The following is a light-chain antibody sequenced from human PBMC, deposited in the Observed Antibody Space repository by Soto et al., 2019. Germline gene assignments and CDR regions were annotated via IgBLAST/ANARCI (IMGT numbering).Light chain of an antibody. CDR1: SSDIGGYDY. CDR2: DVN. V-gene: IGLV2-14*01. CDR3: TSYASGSSHVV. J-gene: IGLJ2*01. Sequence: QSALTQPASVSGSPGQSITLSCNGTSSDIGGYDYVSWYQRHPGKAPKLIIYDVNNRPSGVSNRFSGSKSGNTASLTISGLQAEDEADYYCTSYASGSSHVVFGGGTKVTVL.